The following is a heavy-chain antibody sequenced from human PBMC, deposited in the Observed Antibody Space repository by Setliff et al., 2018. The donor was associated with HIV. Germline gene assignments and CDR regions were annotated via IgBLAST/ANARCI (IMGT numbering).Heavy chain of an antibody. V-gene: IGHV3-48*01. J-gene: IGHJ6*03. D-gene: IGHD2-8*02. Sequence: GGSLRLSCAASGFTFSSYGMHWVRQAPGKGLEWLSYISYTSRTIYYADSVKGRFTISRDNDKNSLYLQMDSLRAEDTAVYYCARDGGMGVYHMDVWGKGTTVTVSS. CDR1: GFTFSSYG. CDR2: ISYTSRTI. CDR3: ARDGGMGVYHMDV.